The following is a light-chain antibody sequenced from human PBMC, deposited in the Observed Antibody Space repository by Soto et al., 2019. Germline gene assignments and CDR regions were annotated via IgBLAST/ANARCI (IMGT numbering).Light chain of an antibody. Sequence: QSVLTQPASVSGSPGQSITISCTGTSSDVGTYNYVSWFQQHPGKAPDLIIYEVTNRPSGVSNRFSGSKSGNTASLTISGLQAEDEAVYYCSSYTSSSTYVLFGGGTKLTVL. J-gene: IGLJ2*01. CDR3: SSYTSSSTYVL. CDR1: SSDVGTYNY. V-gene: IGLV2-14*01. CDR2: EVT.